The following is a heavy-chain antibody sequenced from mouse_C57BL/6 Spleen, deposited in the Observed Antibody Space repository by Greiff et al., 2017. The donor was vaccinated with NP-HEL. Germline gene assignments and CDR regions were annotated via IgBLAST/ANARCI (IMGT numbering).Heavy chain of an antibody. V-gene: IGHV1-55*01. D-gene: IGHD2-2*01. J-gene: IGHJ4*01. CDR1: GYTFTSYW. Sequence: QVHVKQPGAELVKPGASVKMSCKASGYTFTSYWITWVKQRPGQGLEWIGDIYPGSGSTNYNEKFKSKATLTVDTSSSTAYMQLSSLTSEDSAVYYCARWGYPDFYAMDYWGQGTSVTVSS. CDR2: IYPGSGST. CDR3: ARWGYPDFYAMDY.